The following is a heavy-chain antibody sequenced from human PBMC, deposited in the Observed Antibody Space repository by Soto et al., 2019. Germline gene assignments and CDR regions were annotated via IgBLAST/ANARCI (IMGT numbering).Heavy chain of an antibody. CDR3: ARAWQYSSGFFDY. CDR1: SGSIINNY. D-gene: IGHD6-19*01. J-gene: IGHJ4*02. CDR2: IYYSGST. Sequence: SETLSLTCTVSSGSIINNYWSWIRQPPGKGLEWIAYIYYSGSTYYNPSLKSRVTISVDTSKNQFSLKLSSVTAADTAVYYCARAWQYSSGFFDYWGQGTLVTVSS. V-gene: IGHV4-59*01.